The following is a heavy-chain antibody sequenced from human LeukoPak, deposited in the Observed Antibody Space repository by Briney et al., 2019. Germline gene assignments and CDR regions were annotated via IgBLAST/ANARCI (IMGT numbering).Heavy chain of an antibody. CDR2: IDPSDSYI. CDR3: ARHVSRMYSLITHQRLYGMDV. D-gene: IGHD6-13*01. Sequence: GESLRISCKGSGYSFTNYWISWVRQMPGKGLEWMGRIDPSDSYINYSPSFQGHVTISADKSISTAYLQWSSLKASDTAMYYCARHVSRMYSLITHQRLYGMDVWGQGTTVTVSS. V-gene: IGHV5-10-1*01. J-gene: IGHJ6*02. CDR1: GYSFTNYW.